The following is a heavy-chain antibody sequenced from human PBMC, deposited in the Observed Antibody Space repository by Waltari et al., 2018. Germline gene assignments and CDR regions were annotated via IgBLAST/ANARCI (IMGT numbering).Heavy chain of an antibody. D-gene: IGHD3-16*01. CDR1: GYIFTSYY. Sequence: QVQLVQSGAEVKKPGSSVKVSCKASGYIFTSYYIHWVRQAPGQGLEWMGTFKPNGGPSTYAQNFQGKVTVTGDTSTSTAYMELSSLTSEDTAVYYCARCFAGTYGMDVWGQGTTLTVSS. J-gene: IGHJ6*02. CDR2: FKPNGGPS. CDR3: ARCFAGTYGMDV. V-gene: IGHV1-46*01.